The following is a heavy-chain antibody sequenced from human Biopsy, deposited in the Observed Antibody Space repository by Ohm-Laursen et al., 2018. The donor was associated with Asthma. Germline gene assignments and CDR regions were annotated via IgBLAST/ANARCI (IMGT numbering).Heavy chain of an antibody. CDR2: IHSVFGTT. CDR3: ARKAGSCISRTCYSLDF. V-gene: IGHV1-69*01. D-gene: IGHD2-2*01. Sequence: GSSVKVSCKSLGGTFNTYVIGWARQAPGQGLEWMGGIHSVFGTTTYPQKFQDRVTITADDSTSTVYMELSSLRSEDMAVYYCARKAGSCISRTCYSLDFWGQGTLVTVSS. CDR1: GGTFNTYV. J-gene: IGHJ4*02.